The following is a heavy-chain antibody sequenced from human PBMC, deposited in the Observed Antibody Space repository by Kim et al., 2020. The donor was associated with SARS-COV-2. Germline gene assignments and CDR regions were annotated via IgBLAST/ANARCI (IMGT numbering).Heavy chain of an antibody. CDR1: GGSINSYY. CDR2: IYYTGST. Sequence: SETLSLTCTVSGGSINSYYWSWIRQPPGKGLEWIAYIYYTGSTNYNPSLKSRVTISVDTSKNQFSLKLTSVSAADTAVYYCARWSGRLDAFDIWGQGTMVTVSS. CDR3: ARWSGRLDAFDI. V-gene: IGHV4-59*13. J-gene: IGHJ3*02. D-gene: IGHD1-26*01.